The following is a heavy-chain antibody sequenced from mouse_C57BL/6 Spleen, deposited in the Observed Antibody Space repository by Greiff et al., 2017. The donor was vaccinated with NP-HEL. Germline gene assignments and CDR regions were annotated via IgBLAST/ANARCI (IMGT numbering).Heavy chain of an antibody. D-gene: IGHD4-1*01. V-gene: IGHV1-72*01. J-gene: IGHJ3*01. CDR1: GYTFTSYW. Sequence: QVHVKQPGAELVKPGASVKLSCKASGYTFTSYWMHWVKQRPGRGLEWIGRIDPNSGGTKYNEKFKNKATLTVDKPSSTAYMQLSSLTSEDSAVYYCARQLTGTAWFAYWGQGTLVTVSA. CDR3: ARQLTGTAWFAY. CDR2: IDPNSGGT.